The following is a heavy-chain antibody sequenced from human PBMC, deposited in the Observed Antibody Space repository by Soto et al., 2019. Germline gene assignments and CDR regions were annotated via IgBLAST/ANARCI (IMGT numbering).Heavy chain of an antibody. CDR2: IYYSGST. CDR3: ARDTWFGESFVRLYAFDI. V-gene: IGHV4-31*03. CDR1: GGSISSGGYY. Sequence: PSETLSLTCTVSGGSISSGGYYWNWIRQHPGKNLEWIGYIYYSGSTYYNPSLKSRVTISVDTSKNHFSLKLSSVTAADTAVYYCARDTWFGESFVRLYAFDIWGQGTMVTVSS. D-gene: IGHD3-10*01. J-gene: IGHJ3*02.